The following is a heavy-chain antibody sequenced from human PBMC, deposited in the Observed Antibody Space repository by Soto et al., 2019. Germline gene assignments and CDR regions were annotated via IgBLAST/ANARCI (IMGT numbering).Heavy chain of an antibody. CDR1: GGGSSSYW. CDR2: IYYSGST. Sequence: SETLYLTCARAGGGSSSYWRSLVRGQRGEGVEWIGYIYYSGSTNYNPSLKSRVTISVDTSKNQFSLKLSSVTAADTAVYYCARRSYCGGDCYRFDYWGQGTLVTVSS. CDR3: ARRSYCGGDCYRFDY. V-gene: IGHV4-59*08. J-gene: IGHJ4*02. D-gene: IGHD2-21*01.